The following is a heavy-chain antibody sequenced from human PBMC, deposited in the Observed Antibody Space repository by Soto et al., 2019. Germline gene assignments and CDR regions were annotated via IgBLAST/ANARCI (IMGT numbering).Heavy chain of an antibody. Sequence: QVQLVESGGGVVQPGRSLRLSCAASGFTFSSYGMHWVRQAPGKGLEWVAVISYDGSNKYYADSVKGRFTISRDNSKNTLYLQMNSLRAEDTAVYYCAKEVTTGGRSRHFDYWGQGTLVTVSS. CDR3: AKEVTTGGRSRHFDY. D-gene: IGHD2-2*01. CDR1: GFTFSSYG. V-gene: IGHV3-30*18. J-gene: IGHJ4*02. CDR2: ISYDGSNK.